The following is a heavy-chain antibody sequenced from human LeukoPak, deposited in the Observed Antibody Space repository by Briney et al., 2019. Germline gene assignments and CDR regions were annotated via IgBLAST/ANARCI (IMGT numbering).Heavy chain of an antibody. CDR2: TYYRSKWYN. CDR1: GDSVSSNTAS. CDR3: ARHSTDYSSGWPQYYFDY. D-gene: IGHD6-19*01. Sequence: PSQTLSLTCAISGDSVSSNTASWNWVRQSPSRGLEWLGRTYYRSKWYNDYAVSVKSRITINPDTSKNQFSLQLNSVTPEDTAVYYCARHSTDYSSGWPQYYFDYWGQETLVTVSS. V-gene: IGHV6-1*01. J-gene: IGHJ4*02.